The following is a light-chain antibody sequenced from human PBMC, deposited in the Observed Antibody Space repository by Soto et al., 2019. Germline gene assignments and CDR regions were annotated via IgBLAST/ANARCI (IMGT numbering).Light chain of an antibody. V-gene: IGKV1-39*01. CDR2: AAS. Sequence: DIHMTQSPSSLSASVGDRVTITCLASQSISSYLNWYQQKPGKAPKLLIYAASSLQSGVPSRFSGSGSGTDFTLTISSLQPEDFATYYCQQSYSTPQPFGQGTKVDIK. CDR1: QSISSY. J-gene: IGKJ1*01. CDR3: QQSYSTPQP.